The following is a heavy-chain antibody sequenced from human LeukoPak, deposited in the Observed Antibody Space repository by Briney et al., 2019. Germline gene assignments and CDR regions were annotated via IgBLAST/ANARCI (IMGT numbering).Heavy chain of an antibody. D-gene: IGHD6-13*01. Sequence: GGSLRLSCAASGFTFSSYSMNWVRQAPGKGLEWVSSISSSSSYIYYADSVKGRFTISRDNAKNSLYLQMNSLRVEDTAVYYCARSPAAGTMDYWGQGTLVTVSS. CDR3: ARSPAAGTMDY. J-gene: IGHJ4*02. CDR1: GFTFSSYS. CDR2: ISSSSSYI. V-gene: IGHV3-21*01.